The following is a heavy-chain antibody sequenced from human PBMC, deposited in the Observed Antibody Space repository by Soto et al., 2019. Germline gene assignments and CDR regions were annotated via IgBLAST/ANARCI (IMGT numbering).Heavy chain of an antibody. CDR2: ISAYNGNT. Sequence: QVQVVQSGAEVKKPGASVKVSCKASGYTFTSYGISWVRQAPGQGLEWMGWISAYNGNTNYAQKLQGRVTMTTDTSTSTAYMELRSLRSDDTAVYYCARGAVRGINSGWPFMGSHYYGMDVWGQGTTVTVSS. CDR1: GYTFTSYG. CDR3: ARGAVRGINSGWPFMGSHYYGMDV. J-gene: IGHJ6*02. V-gene: IGHV1-18*01. D-gene: IGHD6-19*01.